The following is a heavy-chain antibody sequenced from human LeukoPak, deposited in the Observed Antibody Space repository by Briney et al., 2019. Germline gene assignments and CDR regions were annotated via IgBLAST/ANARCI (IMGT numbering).Heavy chain of an antibody. D-gene: IGHD5-18*01. CDR1: GFTFSSYG. Sequence: GGSLRLSCAASGFTFSSYGMHWVRQAPGKGLEWVAVIWYDGSNKYYADSVKGRFTISRDNSKNTLYLQMNSLRAEDTAVYYCARLAREYSYVITRPVHFDYWGQGTLVTVSS. V-gene: IGHV3-33*01. CDR2: IWYDGSNK. CDR3: ARLAREYSYVITRPVHFDY. J-gene: IGHJ4*02.